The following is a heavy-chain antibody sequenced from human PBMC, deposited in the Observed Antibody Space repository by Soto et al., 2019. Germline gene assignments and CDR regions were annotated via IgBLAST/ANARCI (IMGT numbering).Heavy chain of an antibody. Sequence: EVQLVESGGGLIPPGGSLRLSCAASGFLVNSAYMTWFRQAPGQGLEWLSMINSDGSTLYAESVKGRFTISRDNSKNRLDLQMNSLRAEDTAMYYCARSGYSFAWGYWGQGTLVIVTS. CDR2: INSDGST. CDR1: GFLVNSAY. CDR3: ARSGYSFAWGY. V-gene: IGHV3-53*01. D-gene: IGHD5-18*01. J-gene: IGHJ4*02.